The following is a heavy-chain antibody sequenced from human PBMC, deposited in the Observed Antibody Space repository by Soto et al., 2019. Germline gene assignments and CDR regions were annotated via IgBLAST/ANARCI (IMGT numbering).Heavy chain of an antibody. J-gene: IGHJ4*02. V-gene: IGHV3-30-3*01. D-gene: IGHD2-2*01. CDR1: GFTLSSYA. CDR3: ARGPSSLTRFDY. CDR2: ISYDGSNK. Sequence: LRLSCAASGFTLSSYAMHWVRQAPDKGLEWVAVISYDGSNKYYADSVKGRFTISRDNSKNTLYLQMNSLRAEDTAVYYCARGPSSLTRFDYWGQGTLVTVSS.